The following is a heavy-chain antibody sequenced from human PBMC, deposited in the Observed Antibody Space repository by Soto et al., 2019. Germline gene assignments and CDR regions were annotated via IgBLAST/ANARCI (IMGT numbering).Heavy chain of an antibody. CDR2: ISAHNGNT. Sequence: QVHLVQSGAEVKKPGASVKVSCKASGYTFTSYGITWVRQAPGQGLEWMGWISAHNGNTDYAQKLQGRVIVTRDTSTSTAYMELMSLISNDTAVYYCARGRYVDYWGQGALVTVSS. J-gene: IGHJ4*02. V-gene: IGHV1-18*01. CDR1: GYTFTSYG. D-gene: IGHD1-1*01. CDR3: ARGRYVDY.